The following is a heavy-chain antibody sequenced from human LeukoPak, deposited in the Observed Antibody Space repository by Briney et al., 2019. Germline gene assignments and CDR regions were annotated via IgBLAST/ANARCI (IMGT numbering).Heavy chain of an antibody. V-gene: IGHV3-30*03. CDR3: ARDPSYTAMVLFDY. J-gene: IGHJ4*02. CDR2: ISSDGNTK. Sequence: PGGSLRLSCAASGFTFSSYGMHWVRQAPGKGLEWVAVISSDGNTKNYVDSVKGRFTFSRDNSKNTLYLQMNSLRAEDTAVYYCARDPSYTAMVLFDYWGQGTLVTVSS. D-gene: IGHD5-18*01. CDR1: GFTFSSYG.